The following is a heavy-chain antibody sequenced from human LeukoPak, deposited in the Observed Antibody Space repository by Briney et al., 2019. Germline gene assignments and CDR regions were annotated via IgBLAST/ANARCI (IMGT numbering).Heavy chain of an antibody. V-gene: IGHV3-23*01. CDR2: ISGNSVTI. CDR3: AKILSGTYSFDL. Sequence: GESLRLSCTASGSTFSTYPMTWVREAPGQGLEWVSAISGNSVTIYYADSVKGRFTISRDNSKNTLYLQMYSLRAEDTAVYYCAKILSGTYSFDLWGQGTLVTVSS. CDR1: GSTFSTYP. D-gene: IGHD1-26*01. J-gene: IGHJ4*02.